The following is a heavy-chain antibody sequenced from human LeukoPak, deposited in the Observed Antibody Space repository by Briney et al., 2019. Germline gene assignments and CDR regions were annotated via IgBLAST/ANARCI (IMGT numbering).Heavy chain of an antibody. Sequence: PGGSLRLSCAASGFTFSSYEMNWVRQAPGKGLEWVSYISSSGNTIYHADSVKGRFTISRDNAKNSLYLQMNSLRSDDTAVYYCALGDILTGYWAEYFVYWGQGTLVAVSS. V-gene: IGHV3-48*03. J-gene: IGHJ4*02. D-gene: IGHD3-9*01. CDR2: ISSSGNTI. CDR3: ALGDILTGYWAEYFVY. CDR1: GFTFSSYE.